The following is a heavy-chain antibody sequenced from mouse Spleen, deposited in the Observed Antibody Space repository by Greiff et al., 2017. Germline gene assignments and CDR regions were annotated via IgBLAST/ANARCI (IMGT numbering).Heavy chain of an antibody. Sequence: SGAELARPGASVKLSCKASGYTFTSYGISWVKQRTGQGLEWIGEIYPRSGNTYYNEKFKGKATLTADKSSSTAYMELRSLTSEDSAVYFCARSPLTTVDYFDYWGQGTTLTVSS. CDR3: ARSPLTTVDYFDY. D-gene: IGHD1-1*01. J-gene: IGHJ2*01. V-gene: IGHV1-81*01. CDR1: GYTFTSYG. CDR2: IYPRSGNT.